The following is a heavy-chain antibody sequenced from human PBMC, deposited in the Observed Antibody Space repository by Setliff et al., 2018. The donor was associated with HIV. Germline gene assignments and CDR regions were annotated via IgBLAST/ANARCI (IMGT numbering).Heavy chain of an antibody. CDR2: IYHSGST. J-gene: IGHJ6*03. CDR1: GFSISSGYY. CDR3: ARHRMGGGLYYYYMDV. Sequence: SETLSLTCAVSGFSISSGYYWGWIRQPPGKGLEWIGAIYHSGSTYFNPSLKSRVTMYVDTSKNQFSLNLNSVTAADTAVYYCARHRMGGGLYYYYMDVWGKGTTVTVSS. V-gene: IGHV4-38-2*01. D-gene: IGHD3-16*01.